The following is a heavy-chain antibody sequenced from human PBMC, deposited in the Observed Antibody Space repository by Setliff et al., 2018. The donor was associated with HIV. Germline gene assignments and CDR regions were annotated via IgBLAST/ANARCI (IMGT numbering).Heavy chain of an antibody. D-gene: IGHD3-22*01. CDR1: GYIFTMYT. Sequence: ASVKVSCKASGYIFTMYTMYWVRQAPGQRLEWMGRINTVNGNTKYSQNFQGRVTITRDTSANTANMELSSLRSEDTAVYYCASRLITMIVVEDDAFDIWGQGTMVTVSS. J-gene: IGHJ3*02. V-gene: IGHV1-3*04. CDR3: ASRLITMIVVEDDAFDI. CDR2: INTVNGNT.